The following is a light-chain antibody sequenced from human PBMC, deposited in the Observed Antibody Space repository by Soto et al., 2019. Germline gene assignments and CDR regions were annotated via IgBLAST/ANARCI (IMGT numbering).Light chain of an antibody. J-gene: IGKJ1*01. V-gene: IGKV3-20*01. CDR1: QSVSSNY. CDR3: QQYSTSPRT. CDR2: GAS. Sequence: EIVLTQSPGTLSLSPGERATLSCRASQSVSSNYLAWYQQKPGQAPRLLMYGASSRATGIPDRFSGSGSGTDFTLTISGLEPEDVAVYYCQQYSTSPRTFGQGTKV.